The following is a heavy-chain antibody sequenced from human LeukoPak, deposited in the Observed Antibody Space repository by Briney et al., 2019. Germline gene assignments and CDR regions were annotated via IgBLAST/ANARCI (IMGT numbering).Heavy chain of an antibody. J-gene: IGHJ6*02. CDR2: ISSSSSTI. CDR3: AREGGSGTYYYYGMDV. V-gene: IGHV3-48*04. CDR1: GFTFSSYS. Sequence: GGSLRLSCAASGFTFSSYSMNWVRQAPGKGLEWVSYISSSSSTIYYADSVKGRFTISRDNAKNSLYLQMNSLRAEDTAVYYCAREGGSGTYYYYGMDVWGQGTTVTVSS. D-gene: IGHD3-10*01.